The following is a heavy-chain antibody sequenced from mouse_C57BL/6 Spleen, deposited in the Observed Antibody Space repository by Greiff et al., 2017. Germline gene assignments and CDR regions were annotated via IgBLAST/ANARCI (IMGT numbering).Heavy chain of an antibody. CDR1: GYSITSGYY. CDR3: ARDYYGSSYGLAY. J-gene: IGHJ3*01. V-gene: IGHV3-6*01. D-gene: IGHD1-1*01. CDR2: ISYDGSN. Sequence: EVQLVESGPGLVKPSQSLSLTCSVTGYSITSGYYWNWIRQFPGNKLEWMGYISYDGSNNYNPALKNRTSITRDTYKNQFFLMLNSVTTEDTATYYCARDYYGSSYGLAYWGQGTLVTVSA.